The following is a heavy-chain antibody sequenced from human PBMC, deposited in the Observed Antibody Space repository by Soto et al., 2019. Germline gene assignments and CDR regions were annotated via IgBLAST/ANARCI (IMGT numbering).Heavy chain of an antibody. CDR3: ARDRGARLSYYSGMDV. CDR1: GYTFTSCA. Sequence: ASVKVSCKASGYTFTSCAMHWVRQAPGQRLEWMGWINAGNGNTKYSQKFQGRVTITRDTSASTAYMELSSLRSEDTAVYYCARDRGARLSYYSGMDVWGQGTTVTVSS. J-gene: IGHJ6*02. D-gene: IGHD6-6*01. V-gene: IGHV1-3*01. CDR2: INAGNGNT.